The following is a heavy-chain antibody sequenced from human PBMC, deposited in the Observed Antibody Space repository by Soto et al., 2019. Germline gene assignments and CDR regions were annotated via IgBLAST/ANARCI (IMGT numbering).Heavy chain of an antibody. CDR1: GFTFSSYW. Sequence: EVQLVESGGGLVQPGGSLGLSCAASGFTFSSYWMSWVRQAPGKGLEGVANIKQDGSEKYFVDSVKGRFTISRDNAKNSLYLQMNSLRAEDTAVYYCARAHSSSWYYFDYWGQGTLVTVSS. D-gene: IGHD6-13*01. CDR2: IKQDGSEK. CDR3: ARAHSSSWYYFDY. J-gene: IGHJ4*02. V-gene: IGHV3-7*04.